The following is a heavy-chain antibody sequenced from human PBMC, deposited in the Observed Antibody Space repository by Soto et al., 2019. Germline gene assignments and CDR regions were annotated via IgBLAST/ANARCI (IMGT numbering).Heavy chain of an antibody. CDR2: IHYNGNT. D-gene: IGHD5-12*01. Sequence: QVQLQVSAPGLVKPSETLSLTCTVSGDSISAYSWSWVRQPPGKGLEWIGNIHYNGNTKYNPSLKSRVSMSVDTSKNQFSLRLISVTAADTAKYFCAREGNLGRWLQPLDFWGQGTLVTVSS. V-gene: IGHV4-59*01. J-gene: IGHJ4*02. CDR1: GDSISAYS. CDR3: AREGNLGRWLQPLDF.